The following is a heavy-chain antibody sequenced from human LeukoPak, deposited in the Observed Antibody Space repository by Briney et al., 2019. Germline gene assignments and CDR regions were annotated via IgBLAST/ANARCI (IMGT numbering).Heavy chain of an antibody. CDR3: AKDRGDIGYCSSTSCYWGGFDI. CDR1: GFTFSSYG. V-gene: IGHV3-30*18. D-gene: IGHD2-2*03. CDR2: ISYDGSYK. J-gene: IGHJ3*02. Sequence: QPGRSLRLSCAASGFTFSSYGMHWVRQAPGKGLEWVAVISYDGSYKYYADSVKGRFTISRDNSKNTLYLQMNSLRAEDTAVYYCAKDRGDIGYCSSTSCYWGGFDIWGQGTMVTVSS.